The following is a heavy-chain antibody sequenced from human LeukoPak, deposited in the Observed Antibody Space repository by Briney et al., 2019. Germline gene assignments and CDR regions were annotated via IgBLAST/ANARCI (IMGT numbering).Heavy chain of an antibody. J-gene: IGHJ4*02. CDR3: ARDQPFYYDILTGEFDY. CDR2: ISAYNGNT. D-gene: IGHD3-9*01. V-gene: IGHV1-18*01. CDR1: GYTFTSYG. Sequence: ASVKVSCKASGYTFTSYGISWVRQAPGQGLEWMGWISAYNGNTNYAQKLQGRVTMTTDTSTSTAYMELRSLRSDDTAVYYCARDQPFYYDILTGEFDYWGQGTLVTVSS.